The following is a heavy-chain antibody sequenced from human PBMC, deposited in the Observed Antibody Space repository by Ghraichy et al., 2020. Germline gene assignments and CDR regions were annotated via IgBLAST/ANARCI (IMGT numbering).Heavy chain of an antibody. Sequence: GESLNISCAASGFTFSGSTMHWARQASGKGLEWLGRVTSSYVTTYAASVKGRFTISRDDSKNTAYLQMNSLKTDDTAVYYCTCMEADYWGQGTLVTVSS. CDR1: GFTFSGST. CDR3: TCMEADY. J-gene: IGHJ4*02. D-gene: IGHD2-8*01. V-gene: IGHV3-73*01. CDR2: VTSSYVT.